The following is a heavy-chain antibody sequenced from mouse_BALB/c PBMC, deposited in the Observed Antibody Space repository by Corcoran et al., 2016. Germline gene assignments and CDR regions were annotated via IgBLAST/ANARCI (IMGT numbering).Heavy chain of an antibody. J-gene: IGHJ3*01. V-gene: IGHV9-1*02. D-gene: IGHD1-1*01. CDR1: GYTFTNYG. CDR2: INTYTGEP. Sequence: QIQLVQSGPELKKPGETVKISCKASGYTFTNYGMNWVKQAPGKGLKWMGWINTYTGEPTYADDFKGRFAFSLETSASTAYLQINNLKNEDMATYFCARSEAIYYYGSEAWFAYWGQGTLVTVSA. CDR3: ARSEAIYYYGSEAWFAY.